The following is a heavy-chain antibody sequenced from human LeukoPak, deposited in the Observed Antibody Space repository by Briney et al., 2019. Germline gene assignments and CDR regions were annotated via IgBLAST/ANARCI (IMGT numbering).Heavy chain of an antibody. CDR3: ARQVVVVAGTGYFDY. D-gene: IGHD6-19*01. CDR1: GGSIRSSSYY. Sequence: SETLSLTCTVSGGSIRSSSYYWGWIRPPPGKGLEWIGSIYYSGSTYYNASLKSRGTISVDTSKNQFSLKLNSVTAADTAVYFCARQVVVVAGTGYFDYWGQGTLVTVSS. V-gene: IGHV4-39*01. J-gene: IGHJ4*02. CDR2: IYYSGST.